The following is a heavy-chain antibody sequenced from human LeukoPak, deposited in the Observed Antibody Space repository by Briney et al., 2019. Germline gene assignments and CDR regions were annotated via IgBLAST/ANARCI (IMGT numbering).Heavy chain of an antibody. V-gene: IGHV1-2*02. J-gene: IGHJ6*03. CDR3: ASNHDSSGRKRWVRSYYYYMDV. CDR2: INPNSGGT. D-gene: IGHD3-22*01. Sequence: ASVKVSCKASGYTFTGYYMHWVRQAPGQGLEWMGWINPNSGGTNYAQKFQGRVTMTRDTSISTAYMELSRLRSDDTAVYYCASNHDSSGRKRWVRSYYYYMDVWGKGTTVTISS. CDR1: GYTFTGYY.